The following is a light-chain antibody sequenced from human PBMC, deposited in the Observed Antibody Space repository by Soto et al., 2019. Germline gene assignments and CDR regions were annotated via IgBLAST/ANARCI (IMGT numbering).Light chain of an antibody. CDR2: GAS. V-gene: IGKV3-15*01. CDR3: QQYHNWPPQYT. Sequence: EIVMTQSPASLSVSPGDGATLSCWASQSVASNVAWYQQRPGQGPRLLIHGASTRAAGVPARFSGSGSGTXXXXTXXSLQSEDFAVYYCQQYHNWPPQYTFGQGTKLQIK. CDR1: QSVASN. J-gene: IGKJ2*01.